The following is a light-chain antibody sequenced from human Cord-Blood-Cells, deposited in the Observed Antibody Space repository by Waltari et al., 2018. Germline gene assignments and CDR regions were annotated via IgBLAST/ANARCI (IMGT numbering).Light chain of an antibody. J-gene: IGKJ4*01. CDR1: QSLLHSNGDNY. V-gene: IGKV2-28*01. CDR3: MLALQTPLT. CDR2: LGS. Sequence: DIGMTQSPLSLPVTPGDPAPIPSVSSQSLLHSNGDNYLDCYLQKPGHSPQLLIYLGSNRGSGVPDRFSGSGSGTDFTLKISRVEAEDVGVYYCMLALQTPLTFGGGTKVETK.